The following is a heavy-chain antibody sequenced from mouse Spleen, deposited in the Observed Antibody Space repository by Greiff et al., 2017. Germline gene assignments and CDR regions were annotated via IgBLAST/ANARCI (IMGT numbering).Heavy chain of an antibody. CDR2: INPNNGGT. V-gene: IGHV1-26*01. CDR1: GYTFTDYY. D-gene: IGHD3-2*01. CDR3: AKEGNRQLVEGFAY. Sequence: VQLQQSGPELVKPGASVKISCKASGYTFTDYYMNWVKQSHGKSLEWIGDINPNNGGTSYNQKFKGKATLTVDKSSSTAYMELRSLTSEDSAVYYCAKEGNRQLVEGFAYWGQGTLVTVSA. J-gene: IGHJ3*01.